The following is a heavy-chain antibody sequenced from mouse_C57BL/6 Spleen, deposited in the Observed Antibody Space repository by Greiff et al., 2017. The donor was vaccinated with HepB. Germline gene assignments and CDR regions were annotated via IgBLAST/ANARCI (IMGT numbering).Heavy chain of an antibody. CDR3: ARDALYGKRYFDV. V-gene: IGHV5-4*01. CDR2: ISDGGSYT. J-gene: IGHJ1*03. D-gene: IGHD2-1*01. Sequence: EVNLVESGGGLVKPGGSLKLSCAASGFTFSSYAMSWVRQTPEKRLEWVATISDGGSYTYYPDNVKGRFTISRDNAKNNLYLQMSHLKSEDTAMYYCARDALYGKRYFDVWGTGTTVTVSS. CDR1: GFTFSSYA.